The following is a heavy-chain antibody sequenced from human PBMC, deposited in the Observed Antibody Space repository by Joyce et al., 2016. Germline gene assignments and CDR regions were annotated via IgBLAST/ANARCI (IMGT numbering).Heavy chain of an antibody. CDR3: ARHSRVYMYGRHSYYYMDV. D-gene: IGHD2-8*01. CDR2: MYPADSDI. V-gene: IGHV5-51*01. J-gene: IGHJ6*03. Sequence: EVQLVQSGAELKKPGESLKISCKVSGYSFISNWFGWVRQTPGKGLEWVVIMYPADSDIRYSPSLQGHVTISADKSNSTAYLQLHSLKASDTAIYYCARHSRVYMYGRHSYYYMDVWGKGTTVTVSS. CDR1: GYSFISNW.